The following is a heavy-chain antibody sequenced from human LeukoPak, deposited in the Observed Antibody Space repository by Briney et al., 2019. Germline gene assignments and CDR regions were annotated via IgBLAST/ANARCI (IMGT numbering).Heavy chain of an antibody. J-gene: IGHJ4*02. CDR3: ATDLGSSGSAFVY. Sequence: GGSLRLSCAVSGFTFSSYAMHWVRQAPGKGLEWVALVSFDGFNKYYADSVKGRFTMSRDNSKNTLFLQMNSLRTEDTAIYFCATDLGSSGSAFVYWGQGALVAVSS. D-gene: IGHD3-22*01. CDR1: GFTFSSYA. V-gene: IGHV3-30*04. CDR2: VSFDGFNK.